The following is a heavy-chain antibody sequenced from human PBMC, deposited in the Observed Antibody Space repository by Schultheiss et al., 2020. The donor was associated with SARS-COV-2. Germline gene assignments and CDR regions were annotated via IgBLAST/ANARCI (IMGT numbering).Heavy chain of an antibody. CDR1: GFTFSSYS. D-gene: IGHD3/OR15-3a*01. CDR3: ARVLVFGRTKRPMDV. Sequence: GGSLRLSCAASGFTFSSYSMNWVRQAPGKGLEWVANIKQDGSEKYYVDSVKGRFTISRDNAKNSLYLQMNSLRAEDTAVYYCARVLVFGRTKRPMDVWGKGTTVTVSS. V-gene: IGHV3-7*01. CDR2: IKQDGSEK. J-gene: IGHJ6*04.